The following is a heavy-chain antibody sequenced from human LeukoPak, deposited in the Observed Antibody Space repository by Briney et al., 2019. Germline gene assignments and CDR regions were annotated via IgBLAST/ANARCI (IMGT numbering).Heavy chain of an antibody. D-gene: IGHD3-16*02. CDR3: ARHDSFIPY. V-gene: IGHV3-23*01. Sequence: GGPLRLSCTASGFPFSRYSMNWVRQAPGKGLEWVSCISDSGGSTYYAGSVKGRCTISRDNSKNTVSLQMNNLRAEDTVVYFCARHDSFIPYGGQGTLVTVTS. J-gene: IGHJ4*02. CDR2: ISDSGGST. CDR1: GFPFSRYS.